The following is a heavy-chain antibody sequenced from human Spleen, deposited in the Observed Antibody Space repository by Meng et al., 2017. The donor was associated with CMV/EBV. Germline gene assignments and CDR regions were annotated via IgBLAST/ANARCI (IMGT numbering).Heavy chain of an antibody. CDR1: GGSISSSSYY. CDR2: IYYSGST. J-gene: IGHJ5*02. Sequence: QLQLQESGPGLVKPSETLSLTCTVSGGSISSSSYYWGWIRQPPGKGLEWIGSIYYSGSTYYNPSLKSRVTISVDTSKNQFSLKLSSVTAADTAVYYCARGNSGREWFDPWGQGTLVTVSS. CDR3: ARGNSGREWFDP. V-gene: IGHV4-39*07. D-gene: IGHD6-19*01.